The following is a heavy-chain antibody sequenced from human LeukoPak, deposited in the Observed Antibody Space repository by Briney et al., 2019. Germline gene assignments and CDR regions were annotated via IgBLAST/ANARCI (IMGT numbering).Heavy chain of an antibody. D-gene: IGHD7-27*01. CDR2: IQYGGNE. V-gene: IGHV3-30*02. CDR3: VRDGAHWDLDY. CDR1: GFRFSSSG. J-gene: IGHJ4*02. Sequence: GGSLRLSCAASGFRFSSSGMHWVRQAPGKGLEWVAFIQYGGNEFYAESVKGRFTISRDNSKNTVRLQMNSLRAEDTAMYYCVRDGAHWDLDYWGQGTLVTVS.